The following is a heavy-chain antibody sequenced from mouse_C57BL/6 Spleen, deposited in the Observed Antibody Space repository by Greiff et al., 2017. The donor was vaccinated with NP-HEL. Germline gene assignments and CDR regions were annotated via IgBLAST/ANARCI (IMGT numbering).Heavy chain of an antibody. J-gene: IGHJ4*01. CDR3: ARDYGSSFSYYYAMDY. CDR2: ISYDGSN. V-gene: IGHV3-6*01. CDR1: GYSITSGYY. D-gene: IGHD1-1*01. Sequence: EVKLEESGPGLVKPSQSLSLTCSVTGYSITSGYYWNWIRQFPGNKLEWMGYISYDGSNNYNPSLKNRISITRDTSKNQFFLKLNSVTTEDTATYYCARDYGSSFSYYYAMDYWGQGTSVTVSS.